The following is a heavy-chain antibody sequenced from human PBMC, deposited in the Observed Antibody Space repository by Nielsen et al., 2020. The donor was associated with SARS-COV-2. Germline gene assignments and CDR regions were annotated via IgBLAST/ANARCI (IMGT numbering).Heavy chain of an antibody. CDR3: ARAASANYYYYYGMDV. V-gene: IGHV3-7*03. CDR2: IKQDGSEK. J-gene: IGHJ6*02. CDR1: GFTFSDYY. Sequence: GESLKTSCAASGFTFSDYYMSWIHQAPGKGLEWVANIKQDGSEKYYVDSVKGRFTISRNNAKNSLYLQMNSLRAEDTAVYYCARAASANYYYYYGMDVWGQGTTVTVSS.